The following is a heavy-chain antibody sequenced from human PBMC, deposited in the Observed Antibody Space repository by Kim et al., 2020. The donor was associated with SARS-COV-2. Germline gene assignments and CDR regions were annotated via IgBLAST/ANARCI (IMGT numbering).Heavy chain of an antibody. D-gene: IGHD3-22*01. CDR3: ARGGDSSGYYYGRYYYYGMDV. CDR2: IIPIFGTA. J-gene: IGHJ6*02. CDR1: GGTFSSYA. Sequence: SVKVSCKASGGTFSSYAISWVRQAPGQGLEWMGGIIPIFGTANYAQKFQGRVTITADESTSTAYMELSSLRSEDTAVYYCARGGDSSGYYYGRYYYYGMDVWGQGTTVTVSS. V-gene: IGHV1-69*13.